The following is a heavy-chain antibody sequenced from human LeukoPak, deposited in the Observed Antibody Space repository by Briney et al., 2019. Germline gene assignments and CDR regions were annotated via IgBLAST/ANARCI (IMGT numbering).Heavy chain of an antibody. J-gene: IGHJ4*02. CDR3: ARRGCGGDCYQVDY. Sequence: GGSLRLSCAASGFTFSIYTMSWVRQAPGKGLEWVSHITTTSNTEYYADSVKGRFTISRDNAKNSLYLQMNSLRDEDTAVYYCARRGCGGDCYQVDYWGQGTLATVSS. D-gene: IGHD2-21*02. CDR1: GFTFSIYT. CDR2: ITTTSNTE. V-gene: IGHV3-48*02.